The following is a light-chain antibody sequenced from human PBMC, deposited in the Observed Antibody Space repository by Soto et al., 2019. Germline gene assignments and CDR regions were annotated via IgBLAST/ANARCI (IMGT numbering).Light chain of an antibody. CDR1: SSNIGAGYD. CDR3: QSYDSSLRGV. J-gene: IGLJ2*01. V-gene: IGLV1-40*01. CDR2: GNS. Sequence: QSVLTQPPSVSGAPGQRVTISCTGSSSNIGAGYDVHWYQQLPGTAPKLLMYGNSNRPSGVPDRFSGSESGTSASLAITGLQAEDEADYYCQSYDSSLRGVFGGGTKLTVL.